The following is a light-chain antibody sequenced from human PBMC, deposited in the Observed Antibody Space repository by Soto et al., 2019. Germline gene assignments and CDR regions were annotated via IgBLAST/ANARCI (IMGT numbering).Light chain of an antibody. Sequence: IQMTQSPSSLSASVGDRVTITCRASQSIVRNLNWYQQKPGKAPELLIYTASNLESGVPSRFSGSGSGTDFALTISSLQPEDSAVYYCQQSHISPLSFGGGTKVEFK. CDR3: QQSHISPLS. CDR2: TAS. CDR1: QSIVRN. V-gene: IGKV1-39*01. J-gene: IGKJ4*01.